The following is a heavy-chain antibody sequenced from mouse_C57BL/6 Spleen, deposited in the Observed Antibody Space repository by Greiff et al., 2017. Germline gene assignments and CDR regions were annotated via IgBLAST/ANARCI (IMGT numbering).Heavy chain of an antibody. CDR1: GYTFTSYW. J-gene: IGHJ3*01. CDR3: ARLLNGVAY. Sequence: QVQLKESGAELVRPGSSVKLSCKASGYTFTSYWMHWVKQRPIQGLEWIGNIDPSDSETHYNQKFKDKATLTVDKSSSTAYMQLSSLTSEDSAVYYCARLLNGVAYWGQGTLVTVSA. D-gene: IGHD2-1*01. V-gene: IGHV1-52*01. CDR2: IDPSDSET.